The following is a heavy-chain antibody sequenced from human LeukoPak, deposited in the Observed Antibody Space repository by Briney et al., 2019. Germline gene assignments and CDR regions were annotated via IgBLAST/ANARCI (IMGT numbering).Heavy chain of an antibody. J-gene: IGHJ4*02. CDR2: IRSNIYGGTG. CDR3: NCRRFDY. CDR1: GFTFGDYA. V-gene: IGHV3-49*04. D-gene: IGHD2-15*01. Sequence: GGSLRLSCAASGFTFGDYAMSWVRQAPGKGLEWVGFIRSNIYGGTGEYAASVKGRFTISRDDSKGIVYLQMNSLKIEDTAVYYCNCRRFDYWGQGTLATVSS.